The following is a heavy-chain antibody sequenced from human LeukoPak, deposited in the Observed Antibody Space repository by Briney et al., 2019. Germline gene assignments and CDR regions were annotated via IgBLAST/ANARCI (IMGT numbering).Heavy chain of an antibody. V-gene: IGHV4-59*12. CDR1: GGSISQYY. CDR3: ASAEPRGSIWYPY. D-gene: IGHD6-13*01. Sequence: PSETLSLTCAVSGGSISQYYWSWLRQAPGKGLEWIGYIHASGSTNYNPSLKSRVTMSVDKSKNQFSLKLSSVTAADTAVYYCASAEPRGSIWYPYWGQGTLVTVSS. CDR2: IHASGST. J-gene: IGHJ4*02.